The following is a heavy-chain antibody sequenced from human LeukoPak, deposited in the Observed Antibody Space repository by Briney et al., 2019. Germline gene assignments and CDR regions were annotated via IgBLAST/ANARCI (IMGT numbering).Heavy chain of an antibody. CDR3: ARPTTGEEAGAFDI. CDR2: IYYSGST. Sequence: PSETLSLTCTVSGGSISSYYWSWIRQPPGKGLEWIGNIYYSGSTNYNPSLKSRVTISVDTSKNQFSLKLSSVTAADTAVYYCARPTTGEEAGAFDIWGQGTMVTVSS. D-gene: IGHD7-27*01. V-gene: IGHV4-59*01. J-gene: IGHJ3*02. CDR1: GGSISSYY.